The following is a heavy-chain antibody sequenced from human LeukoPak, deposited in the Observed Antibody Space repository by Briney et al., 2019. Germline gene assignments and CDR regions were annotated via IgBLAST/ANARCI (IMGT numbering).Heavy chain of an antibody. V-gene: IGHV3-23*01. CDR3: ASFRSLRWYSLP. D-gene: IGHD2-15*01. Sequence: PGGSLRLSCAASGFTFSSYAISWVRQAPGKGLEWVSAISGSGGSTYYADSVKGRFTISRDNSKNTLYLQMNSLRAEDTAVYYCASFRSLRWYSLPWGQRTLVTVSS. CDR1: GFTFSSYA. CDR2: ISGSGGST. J-gene: IGHJ5*02.